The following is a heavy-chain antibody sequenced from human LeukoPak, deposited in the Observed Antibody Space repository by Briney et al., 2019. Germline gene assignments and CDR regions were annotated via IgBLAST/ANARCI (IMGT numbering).Heavy chain of an antibody. Sequence: SQTLSLTCAISGDSVSSNSVAWSWIRQSPSRGLEWLGRTYYRSKWYNDYALSVKGRISINPDTSENQFSLQLNSVTPEDTAVYYCARWLHDVSGFDIWAQGTMVTVSS. V-gene: IGHV6-1*01. J-gene: IGHJ3*02. CDR3: ARWLHDVSGFDI. CDR2: TYYRSKWYN. D-gene: IGHD5-24*01. CDR1: GDSVSSNSVA.